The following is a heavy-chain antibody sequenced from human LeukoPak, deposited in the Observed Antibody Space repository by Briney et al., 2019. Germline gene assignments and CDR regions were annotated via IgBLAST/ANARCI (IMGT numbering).Heavy chain of an antibody. Sequence: ASVKVSCKASGYTFTNYGISWVRQAPGQGLEWMGWISTYNTITNYAQKLQGRVTMTTDTSTNTAYMELRSLTSDDTAGYYCARGPRRPFDPPGPYWGQGTLVTVSS. J-gene: IGHJ4*02. CDR3: ARGPRRPFDPPGPY. CDR2: ISTYNTIT. D-gene: IGHD3-10*01. V-gene: IGHV1-18*01. CDR1: GYTFTNYG.